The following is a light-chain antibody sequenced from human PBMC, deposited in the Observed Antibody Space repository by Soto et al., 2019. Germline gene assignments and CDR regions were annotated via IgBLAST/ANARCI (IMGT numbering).Light chain of an antibody. J-gene: IGKJ2*01. CDR3: QQSYSTSYT. Sequence: DIQMTQSPSSLSASVGDRVTITCRASQSISSYLNWYQQKPGKAPKLLIYAASSLQSGVPSRFSGSGSGTDFTLTISSLQPEDFATYYCQQSYSTSYTFXQGTKADIK. CDR1: QSISSY. V-gene: IGKV1-39*01. CDR2: AAS.